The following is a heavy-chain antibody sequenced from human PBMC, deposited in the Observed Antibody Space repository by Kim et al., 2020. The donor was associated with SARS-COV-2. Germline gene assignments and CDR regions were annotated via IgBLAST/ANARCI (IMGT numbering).Heavy chain of an antibody. CDR2: INSDGSST. Sequence: GGSLRLSCAASGFTFSSYWMHWVRQAPGKGLVWVSRINSDGSSTSYADSVKGRFTISRDNAKNTLYLQMNRLRAEDTAVYYCARASYSSGWYVIPGNYYYGMDVWGQGTTVTVSS. J-gene: IGHJ6*02. CDR1: GFTFSSYW. D-gene: IGHD6-19*01. V-gene: IGHV3-74*01. CDR3: ARASYSSGWYVIPGNYYYGMDV.